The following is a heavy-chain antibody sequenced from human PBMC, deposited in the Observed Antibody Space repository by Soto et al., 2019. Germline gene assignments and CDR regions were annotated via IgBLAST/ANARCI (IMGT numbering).Heavy chain of an antibody. CDR3: ARRRSSGEPYYFDY. CDR1: GGSISSYY. V-gene: IGHV4-59*08. D-gene: IGHD3-10*01. Sequence: SETLCLTCTVSGGSISSYYWSWIRQPPGKGLEWIGYMYYYGSTNYNPSLKSRVTISVDTSNNQSSLKLSSVTAADTAVYYCARRRSSGEPYYFDYWGQGTPVTVSS. J-gene: IGHJ4*02. CDR2: MYYYGST.